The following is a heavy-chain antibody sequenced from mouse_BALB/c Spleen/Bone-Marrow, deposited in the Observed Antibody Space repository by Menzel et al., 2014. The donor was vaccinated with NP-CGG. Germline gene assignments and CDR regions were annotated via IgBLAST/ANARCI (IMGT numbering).Heavy chain of an antibody. CDR3: ARNHFGSNSLGY. CDR1: GYSFTGYN. Sequence: EVKVVESGPELEKPGASVKISCKASGYSFTGYNMNWVKQSDGRSPEWIGNIDPYYGGTSYNQKFRGKATLTVDKSSSTAYMQLTSLTSEDSAVYYCARNHFGSNSLGYWGQGTLVTVSA. J-gene: IGHJ3*01. CDR2: IDPYYGGT. D-gene: IGHD1-1*01. V-gene: IGHV1S135*01.